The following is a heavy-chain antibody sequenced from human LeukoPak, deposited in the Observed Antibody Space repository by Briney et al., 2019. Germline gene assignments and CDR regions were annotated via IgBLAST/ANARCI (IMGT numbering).Heavy chain of an antibody. J-gene: IGHJ3*02. D-gene: IGHD4-11*01. CDR1: GDSVSSNTAT. CDR2: TYYRSKWYY. CDR3: ARDKAVIGARGAFDM. V-gene: IGHV6-1*01. Sequence: SQTLSLTCAISGDSVSSNTATWNWIRQSPSRGLEWLGRTYYRSKWYYDYAVSVRSRITINPDTPQNQFSLQLNSVTPEDTTVYYCARDKAVIGARGAFDMWGQGTTVTVSS.